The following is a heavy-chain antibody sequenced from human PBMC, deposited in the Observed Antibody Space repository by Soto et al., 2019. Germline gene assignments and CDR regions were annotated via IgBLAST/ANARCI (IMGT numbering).Heavy chain of an antibody. D-gene: IGHD1-1*01. J-gene: IGHJ5*02. CDR3: VRDGTKTLRDWFDP. CDR2: IYATGTT. CDR1: GASIIGFY. Sequence: SETLSLTCTVSGASIIGFYWSWIRKSSGKGLEWIGRIYATGTTDYNPSLKSRVMMSVDTSKKQFSLKLRSVTAADTAVYYCVRDGTKTLRDWFDPWGQGISVTVS. V-gene: IGHV4-4*07.